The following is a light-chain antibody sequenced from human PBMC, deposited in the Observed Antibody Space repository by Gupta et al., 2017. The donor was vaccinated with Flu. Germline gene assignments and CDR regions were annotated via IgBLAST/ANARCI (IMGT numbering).Light chain of an antibody. J-gene: IGKJ4*01. CDR3: QQYGSSLVT. V-gene: IGKV3-20*01. CDR1: RSVSSSY. CDR2: DAS. Sequence: ESGNPTCSASRSVSSSYLAWYQQKPGQAPKLLIYDASSRATGVPDRFSGSGSGTDFTLTISRLEPEDFAVYYCQQYGSSLVTFGGGTKVEIK.